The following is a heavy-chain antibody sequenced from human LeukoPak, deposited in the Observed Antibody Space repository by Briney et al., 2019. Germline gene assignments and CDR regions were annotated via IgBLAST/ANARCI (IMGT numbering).Heavy chain of an antibody. J-gene: IGHJ4*02. D-gene: IGHD3-10*01. CDR3: ARGPYVLLWFGEAVY. CDR1: GYTFTGYY. V-gene: IGHV1-2*06. CDR2: INPNSGGT. Sequence: GASVKVSCKASGYTFTGYYMHWVRQAPGQGLEWMGRINPNSGGTNYAQKFQGRVTMTRDTSISTAYMELSGLRSDDTAVYYCARGPYVLLWFGEAVYWGQGTLVTVSS.